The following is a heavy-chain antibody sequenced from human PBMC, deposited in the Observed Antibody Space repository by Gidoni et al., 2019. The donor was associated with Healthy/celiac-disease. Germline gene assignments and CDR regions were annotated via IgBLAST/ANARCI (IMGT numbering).Heavy chain of an antibody. CDR1: GFTFSSYA. D-gene: IGHD6-19*01. V-gene: IGHV3-23*01. CDR2: ISGSGGST. CDR3: AKHLQPGIAVAGTF. J-gene: IGHJ4*02. Sequence: EVQLLESGGGLVQPGGSLRLSCAASGFTFSSYAMSWVRKAPGKGLEGVSAISGSGGSTYYADSVKGRFTISRDNSKNTLYLQMNSLRAEDTAVYYCAKHLQPGIAVAGTFGGQGTLVTVSS.